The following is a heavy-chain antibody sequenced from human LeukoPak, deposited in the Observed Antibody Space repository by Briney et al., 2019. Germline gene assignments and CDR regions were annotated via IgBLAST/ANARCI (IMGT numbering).Heavy chain of an antibody. Sequence: GRSLRLSCAASGFTFSSYAMHWVRQAPGKGLEWVAIISYDANNKYYADSVKGRFTISRDNAKNSLYLQMNSLRAEDTAVYYCARDLRAETPSFDYWGQGTLVTVSS. V-gene: IGHV3-30-3*01. J-gene: IGHJ4*02. CDR3: ARDLRAETPSFDY. D-gene: IGHD6-19*01. CDR2: ISYDANNK. CDR1: GFTFSSYA.